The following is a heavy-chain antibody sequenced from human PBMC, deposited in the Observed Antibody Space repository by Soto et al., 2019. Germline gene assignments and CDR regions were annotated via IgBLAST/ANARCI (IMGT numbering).Heavy chain of an antibody. Sequence: QVQLVQSGAEVKKPGSSVKLSCKASGGTFSNSAISWVRQAPGQGLEWMGGIMPIFRTPDYAQKFQGRVTITADGSTSTAYMELSSVRSEDTAVYYCARDKDRQQLGGNYYYILDVW. CDR3: ARDKDRQQLGGNYYYILDV. J-gene: IGHJ6*01. CDR2: IMPIFRTP. D-gene: IGHD1-1*01. CDR1: GGTFSNSA. V-gene: IGHV1-69*12.